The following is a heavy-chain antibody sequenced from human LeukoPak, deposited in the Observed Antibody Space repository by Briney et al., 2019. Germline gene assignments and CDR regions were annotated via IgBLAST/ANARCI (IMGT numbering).Heavy chain of an antibody. Sequence: GASAKVSCKASGGTFSSYAISWVRQAPGQGLEWMGGIIPIFGTANYAQKFQGRVTITADKSTSTAYMELSSLRSEDTAVYYCARDPHYYGSGKNYYFDYWGQGTLVTVSS. D-gene: IGHD3-10*01. CDR3: ARDPHYYGSGKNYYFDY. CDR1: GGTFSSYA. CDR2: IIPIFGTA. J-gene: IGHJ4*02. V-gene: IGHV1-69*06.